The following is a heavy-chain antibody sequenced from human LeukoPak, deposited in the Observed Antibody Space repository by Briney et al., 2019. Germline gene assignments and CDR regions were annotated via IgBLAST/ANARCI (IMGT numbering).Heavy chain of an antibody. V-gene: IGHV4-59*01. CDR3: ARRGDIDYYYGMDV. J-gene: IGHJ6*02. Sequence: SETLSLTCTVSGGSISSYYWSWIRQPPGKGLEWIGYIYYSGSTNYNPSLKSRVTISVDTSKNQFSLKLSSVTAADTAVYYCARRGDIDYYYGMDVWGQGTTVTVSS. CDR2: IYYSGST. D-gene: IGHD3-10*01. CDR1: GGSISSYY.